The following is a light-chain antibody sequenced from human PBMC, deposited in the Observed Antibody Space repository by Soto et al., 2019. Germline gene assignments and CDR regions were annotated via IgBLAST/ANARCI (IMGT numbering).Light chain of an antibody. Sequence: DIVMTQTPLSSPVTLGQAASISCRSSQSLVHSDGNTYLSWFHQRPGQPPRLLIYKVSDRFSGVPERFSGSGAWTDFTLTISRVEAEDVGLYYCMQATQSTWTFGQGTKVEIK. CDR3: MQATQSTWT. CDR2: KVS. V-gene: IGKV2-24*01. CDR1: QSLVHSDGNTY. J-gene: IGKJ1*01.